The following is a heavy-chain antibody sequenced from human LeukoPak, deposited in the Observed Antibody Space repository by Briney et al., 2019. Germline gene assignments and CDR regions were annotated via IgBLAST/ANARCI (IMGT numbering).Heavy chain of an antibody. CDR1: GYTFTGYY. CDR2: INPNSGGT. Sequence: GASVKVSCKASGYTFTGYYMHWVRQAPGQGLEWMGWINPNSGGTNYAQKFQGRVTMTRDTSISTAYMELSRLRSDDTAVYYCARVNGGITMIVADPDFDYWGQGTLVTVSS. J-gene: IGHJ4*02. V-gene: IGHV1-2*02. CDR3: ARVNGGITMIVADPDFDY. D-gene: IGHD3-22*01.